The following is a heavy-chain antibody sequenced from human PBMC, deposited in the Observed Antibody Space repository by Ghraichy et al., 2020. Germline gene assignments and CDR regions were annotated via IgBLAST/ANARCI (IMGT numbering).Heavy chain of an antibody. D-gene: IGHD3-22*01. CDR3: AKSGYYYDSSGFAGFDY. Sequence: GGSLRLSCAASGFTFSSYAMSWVRQAPGKGLEWVSAISGSGGSTYYADSVKGRFTISRDNSKNTLYLQMNSLRAEDTAVYYCAKSGYYYDSSGFAGFDYWGQGTLVTVSS. CDR1: GFTFSSYA. J-gene: IGHJ4*02. CDR2: ISGSGGST. V-gene: IGHV3-23*01.